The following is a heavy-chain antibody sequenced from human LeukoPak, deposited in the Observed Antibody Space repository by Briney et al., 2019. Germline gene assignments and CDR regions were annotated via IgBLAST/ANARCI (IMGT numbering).Heavy chain of an antibody. CDR2: ISAYNGNT. D-gene: IGHD2-21*02. CDR3: ARDPGLVTAIRRGYYFDY. Sequence: ASVKVSCKASGYTFTSYAISWVRQAPGQGLEWMGWISAYNGNTNYAQKLQGRVTMTTDTSTSTAYMELRSLRSDDTAVYYRARDPGLVTAIRRGYYFDYWGQGTLVTVSS. J-gene: IGHJ4*02. CDR1: GYTFTSYA. V-gene: IGHV1-18*01.